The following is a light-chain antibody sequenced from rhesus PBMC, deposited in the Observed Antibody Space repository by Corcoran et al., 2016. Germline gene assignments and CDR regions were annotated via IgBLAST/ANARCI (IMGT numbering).Light chain of an antibody. Sequence: DIQMSQSPSSLSVSVGDKVTTTCRASQGISNALAWYQQKPGKAPKLLIYAVSSLDSGVPSRFSGSRSGTDFTLTISSLQPEDFATYYCQQGYSTPYSFDQGTKVEIK. CDR2: AVS. CDR1: QGISNA. J-gene: IGKJ2*01. CDR3: QQGYSTPYS. V-gene: IGKV1-33*02.